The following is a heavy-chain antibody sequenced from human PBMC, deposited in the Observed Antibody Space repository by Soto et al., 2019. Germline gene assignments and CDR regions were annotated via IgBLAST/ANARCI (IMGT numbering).Heavy chain of an antibody. D-gene: IGHD6-6*01. CDR2: NYYSGIT. J-gene: IGHJ6*02. CDR1: GGSISSGGYY. V-gene: IGHV4-31*01. CDR3: ARGSSIAGLYYGMDV. Sequence: QVQLQESGPGLVKPSQTLSLTCTVSGGSISSGGYYWTWIRQHPGKGLEWIGYNYYSGITYYNPSLKSQYTXSXXXSXXQFSLKLSSVTAADTAVYYCARGSSIAGLYYGMDVWGQGTTVTVSS.